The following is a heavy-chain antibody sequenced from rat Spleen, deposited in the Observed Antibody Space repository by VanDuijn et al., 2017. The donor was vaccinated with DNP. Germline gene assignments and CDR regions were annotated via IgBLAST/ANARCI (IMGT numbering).Heavy chain of an antibody. Sequence: QVQLQQSGAELAKPGSSVKISCKASGYTFTSYYISWIKQTTGQGLEYLGYINTGSGATNYNEKFKGKATLTADKSSSTAFMHLSSLTPDDSAVYYCARRRLPYWYFDFWGPGTMVTVSS. CDR1: GYTFTSYY. J-gene: IGHJ1*01. CDR3: ARRRLPYWYFDF. D-gene: IGHD1-4*01. CDR2: INTGSGAT. V-gene: IGHV1-43*01.